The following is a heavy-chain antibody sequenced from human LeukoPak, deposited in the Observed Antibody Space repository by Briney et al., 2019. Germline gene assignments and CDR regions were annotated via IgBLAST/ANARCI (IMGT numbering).Heavy chain of an antibody. CDR2: ISTISSYI. Sequence: PGGSLRLSCAASGFTFSSYNMMWVRRAPGKGLEWVSSISTISSYIYYADSVKGRFTISRDNSKNTLYLQMNSLRAEDTAVYYCAKDLNPWYFDYWGQGTLVTVSS. D-gene: IGHD1-14*01. CDR3: AKDLNPWYFDY. CDR1: GFTFSSYN. J-gene: IGHJ4*02. V-gene: IGHV3-21*04.